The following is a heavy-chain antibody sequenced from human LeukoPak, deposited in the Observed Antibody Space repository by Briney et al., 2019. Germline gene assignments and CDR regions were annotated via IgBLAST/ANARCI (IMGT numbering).Heavy chain of an antibody. J-gene: IGHJ6*03. CDR2: MNPNSGNT. V-gene: IGHV1-8*01. D-gene: IGHD3-3*01. Sequence: GASVKVSCKASGYTFTSYDINWVRQATGQGLEWMGWMNPNSGNTGYAQKFQGRVTMTRNASISTAYMGLSSLRSEDTAVYYCARGITYYDFWSGYYRGDYYYYYMDVWGKGTTVTVSS. CDR1: GYTFTSYD. CDR3: ARGITYYDFWSGYYRGDYYYYYMDV.